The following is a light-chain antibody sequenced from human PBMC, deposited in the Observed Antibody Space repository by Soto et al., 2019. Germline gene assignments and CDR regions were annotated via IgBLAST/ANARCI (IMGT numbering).Light chain of an antibody. CDR2: GAS. V-gene: IGKV1-6*01. J-gene: IGKJ2*01. Sequence: AIQMTQSPSSLSASVGDRVTITCRASQDIRKDLAWYQQKPGKAPQILIYGASTLQTGVASRFSGSGSATDFTLTISSLQPEDSAAYYCLQDDNYPFTFGQGTKLDIK. CDR1: QDIRKD. CDR3: LQDDNYPFT.